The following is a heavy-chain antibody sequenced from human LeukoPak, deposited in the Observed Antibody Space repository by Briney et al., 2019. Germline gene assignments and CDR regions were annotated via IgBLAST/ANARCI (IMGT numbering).Heavy chain of an antibody. D-gene: IGHD3-22*01. CDR3: APYYYDSSSSFFDP. V-gene: IGHV4-34*01. CDR2: INHSGST. J-gene: IGHJ5*02. Sequence: SETLSLTCAVYGGSFSGYYWSWIRQPPGKGLEWIGEINHSGSTNYNPSLKSRVTISVDKSKNQFSLTLSSVTAADTSVYYCAPYYYDSSSSFFDPWGQGTLVTVSS. CDR1: GGSFSGYY.